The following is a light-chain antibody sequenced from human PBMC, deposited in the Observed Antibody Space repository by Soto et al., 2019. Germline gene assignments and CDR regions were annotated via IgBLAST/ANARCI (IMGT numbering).Light chain of an antibody. V-gene: IGKV3-20*01. CDR1: QSVSSSY. Sequence: EIVLTQSPGTLSLSPGERATLSCRASQSVSSSYLAWYQQKPGQAPRLLIYGASSRATGIPDRFSGSGSGTGFTLTISRLEPEDFAVYYCQQYGSSPPVTFGGGTKVEIK. CDR2: GAS. CDR3: QQYGSSPPVT. J-gene: IGKJ4*01.